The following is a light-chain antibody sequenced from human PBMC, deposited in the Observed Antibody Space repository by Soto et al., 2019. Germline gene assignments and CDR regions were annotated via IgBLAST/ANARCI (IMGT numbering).Light chain of an antibody. CDR2: EDT. J-gene: IGLJ2*01. Sequence: QSVLTQPPSLSGAPGQRVTISCTGSSSNVGAGHDVHWYQQVPGTAPKLLIYEDTSRPSGVPDRFSGSKSGTSASLAITGLHAEDEADYYCQSFDSSLSGLVFGGGTKLTVL. CDR3: QSFDSSLSGLV. V-gene: IGLV1-40*01. CDR1: SSNVGAGHD.